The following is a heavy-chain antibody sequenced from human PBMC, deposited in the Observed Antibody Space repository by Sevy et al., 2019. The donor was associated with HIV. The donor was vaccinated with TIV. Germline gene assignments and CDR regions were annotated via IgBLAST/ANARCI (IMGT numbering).Heavy chain of an antibody. D-gene: IGHD2-8*01. J-gene: IGHJ4*02. V-gene: IGHV3-23*01. CDR2: LSFGCGEI. Sequence: GGSLRRSCAASGFTFSKYSMSWVRQPPGKGLEWVSTLSFGCGEINYADSVKGRLTISRDNSKSSVYLQMNNLRPEDTAVYYCAREGCTKPHDYWGQGTLVTVSS. CDR3: AREGCTKPHDY. CDR1: GFTFSKYS.